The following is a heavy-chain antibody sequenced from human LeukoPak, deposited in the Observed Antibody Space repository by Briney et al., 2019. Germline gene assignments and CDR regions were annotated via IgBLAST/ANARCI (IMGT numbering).Heavy chain of an antibody. V-gene: IGHV1-2*02. CDR2: INPNSGGT. CDR3: ARCSRAGSINCNY. D-gene: IGHD3-10*01. Sequence: SVKASCKASGYTFTGYYMHWVRQAPGQGLEWMGWINPNSGGTNYAQKFQGRVTMTRDTSISTAYMELSRLRSDDTAVYYCARCSRAGSINCNYWGQGTLVTVSS. J-gene: IGHJ4*02. CDR1: GYTFTGYY.